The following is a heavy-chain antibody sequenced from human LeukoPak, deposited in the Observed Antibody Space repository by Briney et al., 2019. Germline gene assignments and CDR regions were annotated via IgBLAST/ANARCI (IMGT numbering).Heavy chain of an antibody. J-gene: IGHJ3*02. CDR1: GFTFSTYG. Sequence: GGSLRLSCAASGFTFSTYGMSWVRQAPGKGLEWVSVIYSGGDTYYADSVKGRFTISRDNSKNTLYLQMNSLRAEDTAVYYCARDLVTGDPNDGFDIWGQGTMVTVSS. CDR3: ARDLVTGDPNDGFDI. V-gene: IGHV3-66*01. CDR2: IYSGGDT. D-gene: IGHD7-27*01.